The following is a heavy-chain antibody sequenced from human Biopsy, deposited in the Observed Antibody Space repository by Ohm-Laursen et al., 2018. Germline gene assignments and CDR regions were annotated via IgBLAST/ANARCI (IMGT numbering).Heavy chain of an antibody. J-gene: IGHJ6*02. Sequence: ASVKVSCKVSGYSFTKYYINWVRQAPGQGLEWMGIINPTGGTTSYAEKFQGRVTLTRDTSTGTVYLELNSLIYEDTALYYCARDETGFSVFGPYYYGMDVWGQGTTVTVSS. CDR1: GYSFTKYY. CDR2: INPTGGTT. CDR3: ARDETGFSVFGPYYYGMDV. D-gene: IGHD3-9*01. V-gene: IGHV1-46*01.